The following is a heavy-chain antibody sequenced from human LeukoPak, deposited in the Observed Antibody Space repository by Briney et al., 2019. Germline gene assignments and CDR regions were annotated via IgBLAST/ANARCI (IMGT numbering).Heavy chain of an antibody. CDR2: TYYRSKWYS. J-gene: IGHJ3*02. CDR3: ARDGYTHRTDDAFDI. Sequence: SQTLSLTCAISGDSLSSNSASWNWIRQSPSRGLEWLGRTYYRSKWYSDYALFVKRRLTTNADTSKNQFSLQLNSVTPEDTAVYYCARDGYTHRTDDAFDIWGQGTMVTVSS. CDR1: GDSLSSNSAS. V-gene: IGHV6-1*01. D-gene: IGHD5-18*01.